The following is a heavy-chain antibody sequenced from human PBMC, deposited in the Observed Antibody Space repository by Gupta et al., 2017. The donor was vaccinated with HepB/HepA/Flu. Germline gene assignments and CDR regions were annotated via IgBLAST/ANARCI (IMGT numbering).Heavy chain of an antibody. CDR2: ISGDGGST. CDR3: AKGEIMITFGGVIAN. V-gene: IGHV3-43*02. Sequence: VRQAPGKGLEWVSLISGDGGSTYYADSVKGRFTISRDNSKNSLYLQMNSLRTEDTALYYCAKGEIMITFGGVIANWGQGTLVTVSS. D-gene: IGHD3-16*02. J-gene: IGHJ4*02.